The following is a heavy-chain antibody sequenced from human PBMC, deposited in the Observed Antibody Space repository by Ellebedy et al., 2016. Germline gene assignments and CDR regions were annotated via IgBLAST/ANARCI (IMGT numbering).Heavy chain of an antibody. D-gene: IGHD6-13*01. V-gene: IGHV3-7*01. J-gene: IGHJ4*02. CDR2: IKQDGSEK. Sequence: GGSLRLSCAASGLTVSSNYMSWVRQAPGKGLEWVANIKQDGSEKYYVDSVKGRFTISRDNAKNSLYLQMNSLRAEDTAVYYCARGEAAAGLYWGQGTLVTVSS. CDR1: GLTVSSNY. CDR3: ARGEAAAGLY.